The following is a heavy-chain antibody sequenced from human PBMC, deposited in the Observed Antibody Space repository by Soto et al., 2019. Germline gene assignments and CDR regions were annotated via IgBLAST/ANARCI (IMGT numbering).Heavy chain of an antibody. CDR1: GFTFNFAW. Sequence: GQLVESGGGFVKPGGSLRLSCAGSGFTFNFAWLNWVRQAPGKGLEWVGRIKAKDDGGTTDVAAPVTGRFTISRDDSKNTLYLQMNSLKTEDTAVYYCTTTFGDNDDDAFDIWGQGTMVTVSS. J-gene: IGHJ3*02. CDR2: IKAKDDGGTT. D-gene: IGHD4-17*01. CDR3: TTTFGDNDDDAFDI. V-gene: IGHV3-15*07.